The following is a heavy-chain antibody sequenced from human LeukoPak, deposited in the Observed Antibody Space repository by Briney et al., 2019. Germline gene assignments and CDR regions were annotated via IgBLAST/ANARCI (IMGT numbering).Heavy chain of an antibody. V-gene: IGHV3-23*01. CDR3: AKDDSSGWYSNFDY. D-gene: IGHD6-19*01. CDR1: GFTFSSYA. CDR2: ISGSGGST. J-gene: IGHJ4*02. Sequence: PGGSLRLSCAASGFTFSSYAMSWVRQAPGKGLEWVSAISGSGGSTYYADSVKGRFTISRDNSKNTLYLQMNSLRAEDTAVYYRAKDDSSGWYSNFDYWGQGTLVTVSS.